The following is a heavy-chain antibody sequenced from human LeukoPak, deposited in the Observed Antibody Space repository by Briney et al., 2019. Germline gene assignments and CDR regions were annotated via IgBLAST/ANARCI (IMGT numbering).Heavy chain of an antibody. CDR2: INHSGST. V-gene: IGHV4-34*01. J-gene: IGHJ6*03. CDR1: GGSFSGYY. Sequence: SETLSLTCAVYGGSFSGYYWSWIRQPPGKGLEWIGEINHSGSTNYNPSLKSRVTISVHTSKNQFSLKLSSVTAADTAVYYCARALTPGYCSGGSCSYYYYYMDVWGKGTTVTISS. D-gene: IGHD2-15*01. CDR3: ARALTPGYCSGGSCSYYYYYMDV.